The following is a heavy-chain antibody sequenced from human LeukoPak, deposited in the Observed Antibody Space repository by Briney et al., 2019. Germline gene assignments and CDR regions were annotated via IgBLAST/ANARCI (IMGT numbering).Heavy chain of an antibody. Sequence: VASVKVSCKASGYTFTSYYIHWVRQAPGQGLEWMGIINPSGGSTSYAQKFQGRVTMTRDMSTSTVYMELSSLRSEDTAVYYCARDGALVSGYEPPNSDYWGQGTLVTVSS. D-gene: IGHD5-12*01. CDR2: INPSGGST. V-gene: IGHV1-46*01. CDR3: ARDGALVSGYEPPNSDY. J-gene: IGHJ4*02. CDR1: GYTFTSYY.